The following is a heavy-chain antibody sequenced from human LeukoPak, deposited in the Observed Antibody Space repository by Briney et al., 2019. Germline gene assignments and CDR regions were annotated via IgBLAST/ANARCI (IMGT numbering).Heavy chain of an antibody. J-gene: IGHJ6*03. CDR2: FFYSGST. V-gene: IGHV4-59*01. CDR1: GGSISNYY. Sequence: SETLSLTCTVSGGSISNYYWSWIRQPPGKGLEWIGYFFYSGSTNYNPSLKSRVTISVDTSKNQFSLKLSSVTAADTAVYYCARGGYSSGWSPPYYYYYYMDVWGKGTTVTISS. CDR3: ARGGYSSGWSPPYYYYYYMDV. D-gene: IGHD6-19*01.